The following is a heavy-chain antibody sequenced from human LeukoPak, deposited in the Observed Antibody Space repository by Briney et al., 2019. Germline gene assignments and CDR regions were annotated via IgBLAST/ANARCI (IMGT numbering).Heavy chain of an antibody. CDR3: ARDMMTTVTTGDRGYFDY. J-gene: IGHJ4*02. CDR2: MSYDGSNK. D-gene: IGHD4-17*01. V-gene: IGHV3-30*04. Sequence: GGSLRLSCAASGFTFSSYAMHWVRQAPGKGLEWVAVMSYDGSNKYYADSVKGRFTISRDNSKNTLYLQMNSLRAEDTAVYYCARDMMTTVTTGDRGYFDYWGQGTLVTVSS. CDR1: GFTFSSYA.